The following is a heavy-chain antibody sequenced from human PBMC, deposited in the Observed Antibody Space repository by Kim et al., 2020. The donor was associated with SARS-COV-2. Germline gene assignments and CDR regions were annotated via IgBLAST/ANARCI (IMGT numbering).Heavy chain of an antibody. CDR2: INHSGST. CDR3: ARVKYYDSSGYYYNYYYYGMDV. Sequence: SETLSLTCAVYGGSFSGYYWSWIRQPPGKGLEWIGEINHSGSTNYNPSLKSRVTISVDTSKNQFSLKLSSVTAADTAVYYCARVKYYDSSGYYYNYYYYGMDVWGQGTTVTVSS. J-gene: IGHJ6*02. D-gene: IGHD3-22*01. CDR1: GGSFSGYY. V-gene: IGHV4-34*01.